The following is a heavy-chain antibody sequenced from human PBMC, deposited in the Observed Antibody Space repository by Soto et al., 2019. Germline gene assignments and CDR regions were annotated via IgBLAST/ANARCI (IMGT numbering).Heavy chain of an antibody. CDR2: SYSVGST. CDR3: ARDYFDY. J-gene: IGHJ4*02. V-gene: IGHV3-53*01. CDR1: GFTFSTKY. Sequence: PAGSRRPSAAASGFTFSTKYMSWVRQAPGKGREWGAVSYSVGSTDYAASGNGRFTIPKHSSQNTLYLQMSSLRADETAVYYCARDYFDYWGQGTPVTVSS.